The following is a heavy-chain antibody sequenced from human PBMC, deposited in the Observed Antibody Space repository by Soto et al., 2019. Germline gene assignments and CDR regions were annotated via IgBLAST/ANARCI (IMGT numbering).Heavy chain of an antibody. V-gene: IGHV1-18*01. CDR2: ISAYNGNT. J-gene: IGHJ4*02. CDR3: AGVEQWLVSPFDY. D-gene: IGHD6-19*01. CDR1: GYTFTSYG. Sequence: ASVKVSCKASGYTFTSYGISWVRQAPGQGLEGMGWISAYNGNTNYAQKLQGRVTMTTDTSTSTAYMELRSLRAEDTAVYYCAGVEQWLVSPFDYWGQGTLVTVSS.